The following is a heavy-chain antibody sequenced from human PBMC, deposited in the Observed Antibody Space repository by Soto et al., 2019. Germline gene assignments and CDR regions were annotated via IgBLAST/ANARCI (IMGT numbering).Heavy chain of an antibody. V-gene: IGHV1-18*01. CDR3: ARAEIPGIAAAAYSSLDF. CDR1: GYTFTNYG. D-gene: IGHD6-13*01. Sequence: QVQLVQSGAEVKKPGASVKVSCKASGYTFTNYGVTWVRQAPGQGLEWMGWITAHNGKTNYGQKFQGRVTMSTDTSTSTAYMARRSLRSDDTAVYYCARAEIPGIAAAAYSSLDFWGQGTLVTVSS. J-gene: IGHJ4*02. CDR2: ITAHNGKT.